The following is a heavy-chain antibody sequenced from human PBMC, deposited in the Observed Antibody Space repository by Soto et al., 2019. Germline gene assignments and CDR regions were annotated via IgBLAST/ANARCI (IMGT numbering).Heavy chain of an antibody. CDR1: GYSFTSYW. J-gene: IGHJ6*02. V-gene: IGHV5-51*01. Sequence: GESLKISCKGSGYSFTSYWIAWVRQMPGKGLEWMGIIYPGDSDTRYSPSFQGQVTISADKSISTAYLQWSSLKASDTAMYYCARGGGNYYDSSGYPSYYYYYGMDVWGQGTTVTVSS. D-gene: IGHD3-22*01. CDR3: ARGGGNYYDSSGYPSYYYYYGMDV. CDR2: IYPGDSDT.